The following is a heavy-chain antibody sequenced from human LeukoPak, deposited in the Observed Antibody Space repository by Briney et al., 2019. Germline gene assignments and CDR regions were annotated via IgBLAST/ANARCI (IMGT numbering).Heavy chain of an antibody. V-gene: IGHV1-69*05. CDR1: GGTFSSYA. Sequence: EASVKVSCKASGGTFSSYAISWVRQAPGQGLEWMGGIIPIFGTANYAQKFQGRVTITTDESTSTAYMELSSLRSEDTAVYYCARDVMRGSEIDYWGQGTLVTVSS. CDR2: IIPIFGTA. CDR3: ARDVMRGSEIDY. D-gene: IGHD1-26*01. J-gene: IGHJ4*02.